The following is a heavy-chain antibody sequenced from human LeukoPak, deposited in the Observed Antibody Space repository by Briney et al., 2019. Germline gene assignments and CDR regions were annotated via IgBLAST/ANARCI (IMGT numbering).Heavy chain of an antibody. J-gene: IGHJ4*02. CDR2: ISVGGGDT. D-gene: IGHD2-21*01. CDR3: AKLNLGEMAYFVS. Sequence: PGGSLRLSCEASGFIFSSYVMGWVRQAPGKGLEWVSSISVGGGDTFTADSVKGRFTITRENSKNTLYLQMMGLRVEDTAIYYCAKLNLGEMAYFVSWGQGILVTVSS. CDR1: GFIFSSYV. V-gene: IGHV3-23*01.